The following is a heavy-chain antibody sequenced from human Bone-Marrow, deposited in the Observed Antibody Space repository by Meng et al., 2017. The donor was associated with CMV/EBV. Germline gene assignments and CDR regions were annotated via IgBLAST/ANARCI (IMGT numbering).Heavy chain of an antibody. CDR1: GGSISSSSYY. J-gene: IGHJ4*02. CDR2: IYYSGST. V-gene: IGHV4-39*07. Sequence: GSLRLSCTVSGGSISSSSYYWGWIRQPPGKGLEWIGSIYYSGSTYYNPSLRSRVTMSLDTSKNQFSLELSSVTAADTALYYCARISSSSRPNFEYWGQGTLVNVTS. D-gene: IGHD6-6*01. CDR3: ARISSSSRPNFEY.